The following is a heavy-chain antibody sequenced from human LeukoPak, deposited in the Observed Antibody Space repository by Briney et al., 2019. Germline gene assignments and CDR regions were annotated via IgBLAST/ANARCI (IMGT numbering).Heavy chain of an antibody. D-gene: IGHD3-3*01. CDR1: GSSVSNHW. J-gene: IGHJ5*02. CDR3: ARHSRTPYDFWSGYRSIFCFDP. Sequence: SETLSLTCTVSGSSVSNHWWSWIRQPAGKGLEWIGRISSRGYTNYNPSLKSRVAMSVDTSKNLFSLKLSSVTAADTPVYYCARHSRTPYDFWSGYRSIFCFDPWGQGTLVTVSS. V-gene: IGHV4-4*07. CDR2: ISSRGYT.